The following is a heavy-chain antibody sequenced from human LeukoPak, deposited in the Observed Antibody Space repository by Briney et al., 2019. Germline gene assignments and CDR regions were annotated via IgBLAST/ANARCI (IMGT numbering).Heavy chain of an antibody. CDR2: ITGSGDSS. CDR1: GFTFSDYP. Sequence: PGGSLRLSCAASGFTFSDYPMNWVRQAPGKGLEWVSVITGSGDSSFYGDSVKDRFTISRDNSKNTLYLQMNSLRVEDTAVYYCAKDLEVLWFGDPTDASDIWGQGTMVTVAS. V-gene: IGHV3-23*01. CDR3: AKDLEVLWFGDPTDASDI. D-gene: IGHD3-10*01. J-gene: IGHJ3*02.